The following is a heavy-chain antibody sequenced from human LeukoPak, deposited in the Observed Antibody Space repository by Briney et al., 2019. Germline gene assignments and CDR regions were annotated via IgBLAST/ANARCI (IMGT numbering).Heavy chain of an antibody. D-gene: IGHD5-18*01. CDR2: IIPILGIA. CDR1: GGTFSSYT. Sequence: SVKVSCKASGGTFSSYTISWVRQAPGQGLEWMGRIIPILGIANYAQKFQGRVTITADKSTSTAYMALSSLRSEDTAVYYCARDISQLWYFDYWGQGTLVTVSS. J-gene: IGHJ4*02. CDR3: ARDISQLWYFDY. V-gene: IGHV1-69*04.